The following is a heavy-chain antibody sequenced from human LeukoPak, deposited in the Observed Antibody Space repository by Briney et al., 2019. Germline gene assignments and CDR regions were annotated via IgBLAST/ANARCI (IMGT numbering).Heavy chain of an antibody. V-gene: IGHV3-23*01. CDR1: GFTFSSYA. Sequence: GGSLRLSCAASGFTFSSYAMSWVRHAPGKGLEWVSVINSSGGSTNYADSVKGRFTISRDNSKNTLYLQMNSLRAEDTAVYYCAKGYTMIKDFDYWGQGTLVTVSS. J-gene: IGHJ4*02. CDR3: AKGYTMIKDFDY. D-gene: IGHD3-22*01. CDR2: INSSGGST.